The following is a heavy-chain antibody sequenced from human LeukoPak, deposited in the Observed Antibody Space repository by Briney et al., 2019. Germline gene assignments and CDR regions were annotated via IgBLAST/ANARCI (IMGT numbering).Heavy chain of an antibody. CDR1: GFTFSDYD. CDR3: AKDQSQ. CDR2: ISIDGNNK. Sequence: GGSLRLSCAASGFTFSDYDMHWVRQAPGKGLEWVAVISIDGNNKFYGDSVKGRFTISRDNSKNTLYLQINSLRPEDTAVYYCAKDQSQWGQGTLVIVSS. J-gene: IGHJ4*02. V-gene: IGHV3-30*18.